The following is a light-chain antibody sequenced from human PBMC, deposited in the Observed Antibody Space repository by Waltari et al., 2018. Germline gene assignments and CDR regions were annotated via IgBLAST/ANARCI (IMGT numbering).Light chain of an antibody. CDR2: EVN. Sequence: QSALTQPPSAAGSPGQSVTISCPGTSRDVGGYNYVSWYQQHPGKAPKLLLYEVNKRPSGVPDRFSGSKSGNTASLTVSGLQVEDEGDYYCSSFAGRDNFGVFGGGTKLTVL. CDR3: SSFAGRDNFGV. J-gene: IGLJ3*02. V-gene: IGLV2-8*01. CDR1: SRDVGGYNY.